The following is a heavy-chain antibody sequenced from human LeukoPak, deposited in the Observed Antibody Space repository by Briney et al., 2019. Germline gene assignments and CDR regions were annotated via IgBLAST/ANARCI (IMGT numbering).Heavy chain of an antibody. CDR1: GYTFTSYY. Sequence: ASVKVSCKASGYTFTSYYMHWVRQAPGQGLEWMGIINPSGGSTSYAQKFQGRVTMTRDTSTSTVYMELSSLRSEDTDVYYCARAFNSIVVVPASYYYGMDVWGQGTTVTVSS. D-gene: IGHD2-2*01. V-gene: IGHV1-46*01. CDR3: ARAFNSIVVVPASYYYGMDV. CDR2: INPSGGST. J-gene: IGHJ6*02.